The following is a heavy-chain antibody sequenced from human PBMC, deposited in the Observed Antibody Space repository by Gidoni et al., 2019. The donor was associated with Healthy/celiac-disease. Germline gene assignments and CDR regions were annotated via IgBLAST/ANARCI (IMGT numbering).Heavy chain of an antibody. CDR3: ASPLSGYCSSTSCYTYWGAFDI. Sequence: EWVAVISYDGSNKYYADSVKGRFTISRDNSKNTLYLQMNRLRAEDTAVYYCASPLSGYCSSTSCYTYWGAFDIWGQGTMVTVSS. CDR2: ISYDGSNK. V-gene: IGHV3-30-3*01. D-gene: IGHD2-2*02. J-gene: IGHJ3*02.